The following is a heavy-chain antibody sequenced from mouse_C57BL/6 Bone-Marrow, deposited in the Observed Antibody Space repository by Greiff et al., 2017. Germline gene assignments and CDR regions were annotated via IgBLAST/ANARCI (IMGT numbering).Heavy chain of an antibody. CDR2: IWTGGGT. CDR3: ASIYYYGSSYRYWYFDV. CDR1: GFSLTSYA. V-gene: IGHV2-9-1*01. D-gene: IGHD1-1*01. J-gene: IGHJ1*03. Sequence: VQLVESGPGLVAPSQSLSITCTVSGFSLTSYAISWVRQPPGKGLEWLGVIWTGGGTNYNSALKYRLSISKDNSKSQVFLKMNSLQTDDTARYYCASIYYYGSSYRYWYFDVWGTGTTVTVSS.